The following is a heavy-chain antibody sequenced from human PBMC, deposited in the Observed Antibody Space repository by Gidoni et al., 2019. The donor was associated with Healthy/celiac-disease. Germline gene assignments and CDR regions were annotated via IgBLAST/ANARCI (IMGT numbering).Heavy chain of an antibody. CDR2: ISYDGSNK. V-gene: IGHV3-30*18. CDR3: AKDGIYVDTAMARDWYFDL. Sequence: QVQLVESGGGVVQPGRSLRLSCAASGFTFSSYGMHWVRQAPGKGLEWVAVISYDGSNKYYADSVKGRFTISRDNSKNTLYLQMNSLRAEDTAVYYCAKDGIYVDTAMARDWYFDLWGRGTLVTVSS. CDR1: GFTFSSYG. J-gene: IGHJ2*01. D-gene: IGHD5-18*01.